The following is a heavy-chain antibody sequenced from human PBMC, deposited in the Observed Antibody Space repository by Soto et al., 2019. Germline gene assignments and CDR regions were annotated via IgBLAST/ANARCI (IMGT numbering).Heavy chain of an antibody. CDR1: GYTFTSYA. D-gene: IGHD6-19*01. V-gene: IGHV1-3*01. CDR3: ARDLGGWPDY. Sequence: QVQLVQSGAEVKKPGASVKVSCKTSGYTFTSYAMHWVRQAPGQRLEWMGGINAGNGNTKDSQKFQARVTITIDTSASTAYMALSSLRSEDTAIYYCARDLGGWPDYWGQGTLVTVSS. CDR2: INAGNGNT. J-gene: IGHJ4*02.